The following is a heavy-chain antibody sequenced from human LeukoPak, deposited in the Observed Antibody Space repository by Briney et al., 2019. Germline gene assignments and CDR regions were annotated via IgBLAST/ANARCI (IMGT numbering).Heavy chain of an antibody. V-gene: IGHV3-15*01. CDR3: ATEGGSGSYYGDDAFDM. CDR2: VKSKADDGTE. CDR1: GFSFTNTW. J-gene: IGHJ3*02. Sequence: ASLGLSCEAPGFSFTNTWMSWVRQAPGKGLDWFGRVKSKADDGTEDYAAPVPGRFPISRDDSKNTLSLQMNSLKTEDAAVYYCATEGGSGSYYGDDAFDMWGQGTMVTVSS. D-gene: IGHD3-10*01.